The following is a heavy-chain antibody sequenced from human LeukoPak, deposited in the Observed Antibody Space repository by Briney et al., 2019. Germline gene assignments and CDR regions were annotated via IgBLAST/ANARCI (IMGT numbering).Heavy chain of an antibody. D-gene: IGHD5-18*01. J-gene: IGHJ3*02. CDR1: GYTFTSYG. V-gene: IGHV1-18*01. CDR2: ISAYNGNT. Sequence: GASVKVSCKASGYTFTSYGISWVRQAPGQGLEWMGWISAYNGNTNYAQKLQGRVTMTTDTSTSTAYMELRSLRSDDTAVYYCATDRGGYSYGPYAFGIWGQGTMVTVSS. CDR3: ATDRGGYSYGPYAFGI.